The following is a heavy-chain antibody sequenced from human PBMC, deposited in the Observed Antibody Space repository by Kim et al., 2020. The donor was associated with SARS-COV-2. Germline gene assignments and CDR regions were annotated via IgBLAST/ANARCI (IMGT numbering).Heavy chain of an antibody. J-gene: IGHJ4*02. CDR2: INPSGGST. D-gene: IGHD3-10*01. CDR1: GYTFTSYY. CDR3: ARGEGITMVRGAQLDFDY. V-gene: IGHV1-46*01. Sequence: ASVKVSCKASGYTFTSYYMHWVRQAPGQGLEWMGIINPSGGSTSYAQKFQGRVTMTRDTSTSTVYMELSSLRSEDTAVYYCARGEGITMVRGAQLDFDYWGQGTLVTVSS.